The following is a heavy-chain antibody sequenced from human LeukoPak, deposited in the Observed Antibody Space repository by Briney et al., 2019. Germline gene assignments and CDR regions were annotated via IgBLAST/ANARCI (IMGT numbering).Heavy chain of an antibody. CDR2: IYYSGTT. D-gene: IGHD3-10*01. V-gene: IGHV4-4*02. CDR1: GGSISSSNW. J-gene: IGHJ5*01. CDR3: ARQPKSCAPGIFITGKACWFDS. Sequence: SGTLSLTCAVSGGSISSSNWWSWVRQPPGKGPEWIGSIYYSGTTYPNSSLKSRVTISVDTSKNQFSLKLSSVTAADTAVYYCARQPKSCAPGIFITGKACWFDSWGQGTLVTVSP.